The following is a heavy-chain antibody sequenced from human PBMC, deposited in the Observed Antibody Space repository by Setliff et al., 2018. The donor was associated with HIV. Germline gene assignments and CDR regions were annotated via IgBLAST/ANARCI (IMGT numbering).Heavy chain of an antibody. CDR2: IIPIFATA. CDR3: ARDSGSGWYGGDY. V-gene: IGHV1-69*13. J-gene: IGHJ4*02. Sequence: SVKVSCKASGGTFSSYAINWVRQAPGQGPEWMGGIIPIFATANYAQKFQGRVTITADESTRTAYMELSSLRSEDTAVYYCARDSGSGWYGGDYWGQGTLVTVSS. D-gene: IGHD6-19*01. CDR1: GGTFSSYA.